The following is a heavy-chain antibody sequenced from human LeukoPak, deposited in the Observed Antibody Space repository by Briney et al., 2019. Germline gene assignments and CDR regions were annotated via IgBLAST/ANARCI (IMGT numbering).Heavy chain of an antibody. J-gene: IGHJ6*02. CDR3: AKETSDYSNYDGLDV. V-gene: IGHV3-9*01. D-gene: IGHD4-11*01. CDR1: GFTFDDYA. Sequence: GGSLRLSCAASGFTFDDYAMHWVRQAPGKGLEWVSGISWNSGSIGYADSVKGRFTISRDNSKNTLFVQMNSLRAEDTALYYCAKETSDYSNYDGLDVWGQGTTVTVSS. CDR2: ISWNSGSI.